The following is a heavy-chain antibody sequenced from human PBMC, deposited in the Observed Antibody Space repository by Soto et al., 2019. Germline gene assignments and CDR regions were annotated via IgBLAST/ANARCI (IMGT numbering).Heavy chain of an antibody. CDR1: GFSLSTSGMC. CDR2: IDWDDDK. V-gene: IGHV2-70*01. D-gene: IGHD3-10*01. CDR3: ARIRSEDMVRGGIIYYFDY. Sequence: SGPTLVNPTQTLTLTCTFSGFSLSTSGMCVSWIRQPPGKALEWLALIDWDDDKYYSTSLKTRLTISKDTSKNQVVLTMTNMDPVDTATYYCARIRSEDMVRGGIIYYFDYWGQGTLVTVSS. J-gene: IGHJ4*02.